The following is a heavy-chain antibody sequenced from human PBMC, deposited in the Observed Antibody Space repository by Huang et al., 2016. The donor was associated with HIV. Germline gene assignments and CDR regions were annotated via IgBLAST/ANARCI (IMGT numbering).Heavy chain of an antibody. D-gene: IGHD3-22*01. CDR1: GFTFSSYW. V-gene: IGHV3-74*01. CDR3: VRDPRIQSWLNYFDY. J-gene: IGHJ4*02. Sequence: EVQLVESGGGLVQPVGSLRLSCAASGFTFSSYWMHWVRQAPGKGLVWVSRINSDGSRSGYADSVKGRFTISRDNAKNTLYLQMNSLRAEDTAVYYCVRDPRIQSWLNYFDYWGQGTLVSVSS. CDR2: INSDGSRS.